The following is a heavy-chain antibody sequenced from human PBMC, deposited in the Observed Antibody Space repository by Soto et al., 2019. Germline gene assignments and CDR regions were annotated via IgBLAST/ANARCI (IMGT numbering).Heavy chain of an antibody. CDR2: IYYSGST. D-gene: IGHD3-10*01. CDR3: ARDRGGDYVDY. CDR1: GGSISSYY. Sequence: SETLSLTCTVSGGSISSYYWSWIRQPPGKGLEWIGYIYYSGSTYYNPSLKSRVTISVDTSKNQFSLKLSSVTAADTAVYYCARDRGGDYVDYWGQGTLVTVSS. J-gene: IGHJ4*02. V-gene: IGHV4-30-4*01.